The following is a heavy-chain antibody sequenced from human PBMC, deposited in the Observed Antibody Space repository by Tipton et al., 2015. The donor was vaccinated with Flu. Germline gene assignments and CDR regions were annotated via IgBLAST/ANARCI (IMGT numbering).Heavy chain of an antibody. J-gene: IGHJ3*02. CDR2: VFTSGST. V-gene: IGHV4-4*07. Sequence: GLVKPSETLSLTCTVSGDSTSNYYWSWIRQPAGKGLEWIGRVFTSGSTNYNPSLESRVTMSVDTSKNQFSLKLSSVTAADTAVYYCVRVMMGAAGSFDIWGQGTMVTVSS. CDR3: VRVMMGAAGSFDI. CDR1: GDSTSNYY. D-gene: IGHD3-16*01.